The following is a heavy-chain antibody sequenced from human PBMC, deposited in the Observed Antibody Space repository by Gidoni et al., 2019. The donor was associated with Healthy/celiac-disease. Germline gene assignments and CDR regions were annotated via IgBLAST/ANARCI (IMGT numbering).Heavy chain of an antibody. D-gene: IGHD3-3*01. CDR2: ISGSGGSK. CDR1: GFTFSSYA. V-gene: IGHV3-23*01. CDR3: AKGPIMGTIFGVVIGLDY. J-gene: IGHJ4*02. Sequence: EVQLLESGGGLVQPGGSLRLSCAASGFTFSSYAMSWVRQAPGKGMEWVSAISGSGGSKYYADSVKGRFTISRDNSKNTLYLQMNSLRAEDTAVYYCAKGPIMGTIFGVVIGLDYWGQGTLVTVSS.